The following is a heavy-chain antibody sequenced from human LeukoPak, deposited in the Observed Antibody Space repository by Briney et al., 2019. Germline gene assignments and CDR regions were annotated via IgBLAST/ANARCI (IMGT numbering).Heavy chain of an antibody. D-gene: IGHD3-22*01. CDR2: IWYDGSNK. Sequence: PGGSLRLSCAASGFTFSSYGMHWVRQAPGKGLGWVAVIWYDGSNKYYADSVKGRFTISRDNSKNTLYLQMNSLRAEDTAVYYCARDREPYYYDSSGYYNWFDPWGQGTLVTVSS. CDR3: ARDREPYYYDSSGYYNWFDP. V-gene: IGHV3-33*01. J-gene: IGHJ5*02. CDR1: GFTFSSYG.